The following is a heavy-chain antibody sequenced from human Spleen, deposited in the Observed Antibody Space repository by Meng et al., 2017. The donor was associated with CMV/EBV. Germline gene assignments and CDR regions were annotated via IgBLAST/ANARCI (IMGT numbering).Heavy chain of an antibody. V-gene: IGHV4-30-4*08. CDR2: ISYTGST. Sequence: SETLSLTCTVSGGSISSSDYYWNWIRQPPGKGLEWVGDISYTGSTYYNPSLKSRVIISIDTSKNKFSLKLSSVTAADTAVYYCARQSIAAREGFDYWGQGTLVTVSS. J-gene: IGHJ4*02. CDR3: ARQSIAAREGFDY. CDR1: GGSISSSDYY. D-gene: IGHD6-6*01.